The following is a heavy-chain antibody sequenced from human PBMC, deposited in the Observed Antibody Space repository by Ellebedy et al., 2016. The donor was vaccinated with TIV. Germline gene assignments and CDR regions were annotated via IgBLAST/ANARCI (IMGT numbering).Heavy chain of an antibody. J-gene: IGHJ4*02. CDR1: GYTFTSYA. CDR2: INAGNGNT. V-gene: IGHV1-3*01. D-gene: IGHD5-18*01. Sequence: ASVKVSCKASGYTFTSYAMHWVRQAPGQRLEWMGWINAGNGNTKYSQKFQGRVTITRDTSASTAYMGLSSLRYEDTAVYYCARDHLGYSCGYCDYWGQGTLVTVSS. CDR3: ARDHLGYSCGYCDY.